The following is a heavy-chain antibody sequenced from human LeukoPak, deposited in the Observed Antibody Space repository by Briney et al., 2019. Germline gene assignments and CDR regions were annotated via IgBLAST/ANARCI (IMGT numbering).Heavy chain of an antibody. Sequence: ASVKVSCKASGYTFTSYGISWVRQAPGQGLEWMGCINPNSGGTNYAQKFQGRVTMTRDTSISTAYMELSRLRSDDTAVYYCATGDFLSGTYYAFDPWGQGTLVTVSS. V-gene: IGHV1-2*02. CDR1: GYTFTSYG. CDR3: ATGDFLSGTYYAFDP. D-gene: IGHD1-26*01. J-gene: IGHJ5*02. CDR2: INPNSGGT.